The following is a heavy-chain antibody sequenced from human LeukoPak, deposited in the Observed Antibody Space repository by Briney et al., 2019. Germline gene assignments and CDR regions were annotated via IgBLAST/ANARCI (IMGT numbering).Heavy chain of an antibody. CDR2: IYYSGST. CDR3: AGVVVPAAIWYAFDI. CDR1: GGSISSSSYY. J-gene: IGHJ3*02. Sequence: SETLSLTCTVSGGSISSSSYYWGWIRQPPGKGLEWIGSIYYSGSTYYNPSLKSRVTMSVDTSKNQFSLKLSSVTAADTAVYYCAGVVVPAAIWYAFDIWGQGTMVTVSS. D-gene: IGHD2-2*01. V-gene: IGHV4-39*07.